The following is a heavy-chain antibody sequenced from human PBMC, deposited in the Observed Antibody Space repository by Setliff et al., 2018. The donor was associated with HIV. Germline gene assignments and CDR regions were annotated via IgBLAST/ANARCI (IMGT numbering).Heavy chain of an antibody. D-gene: IGHD3-10*01. Sequence: TSETLSLTCTVSGGSRRTFHWTWLRQAPGKGLECLGHSYDVGVTNYNPSLKNRFTISLDASPTRCSLTLASVTATATAVYFCAKRRGSGTLYDAFNPRGQVILVTVSS. CDR2: SYDVGVT. CDR1: GGSRRTFH. CDR3: AKRRGSGTLYDAFNP. J-gene: IGHJ5*02. V-gene: IGHV4-59*08.